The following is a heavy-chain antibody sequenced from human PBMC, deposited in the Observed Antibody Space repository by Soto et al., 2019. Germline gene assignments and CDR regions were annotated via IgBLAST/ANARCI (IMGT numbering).Heavy chain of an antibody. Sequence: QVQLQESGPGLVKPSQTLSLTCTVSGGSISSGDYYWSWIRQPPGKGLEWIGYIYYSGSTYYNPSLQSRVTISVDTSKNQFSLKLSSVTAADTAVYYCARAIGVLVPPLGGYYYYGMDVWGQGTTVTVSS. CDR1: GGSISSGDYY. D-gene: IGHD2-2*01. V-gene: IGHV4-30-4*01. CDR2: IYYSGST. CDR3: ARAIGVLVPPLGGYYYYGMDV. J-gene: IGHJ6*02.